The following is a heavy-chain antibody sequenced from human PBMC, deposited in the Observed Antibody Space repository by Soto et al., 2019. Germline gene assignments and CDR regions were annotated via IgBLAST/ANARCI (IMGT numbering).Heavy chain of an antibody. CDR2: IWYDGSNK. D-gene: IGHD6-19*01. CDR3: ARGGIAVAGPFDY. V-gene: IGHV3-33*01. J-gene: IGHJ4*02. Sequence: QVQLVESGGGVVQPGRSLRLSCAASGFTFSSYGVHWVRQAPGKGLEWVAVIWYDGSNKYYADSVKGRFTISRDNSKNTLYLQMNSLRAEDTAVYYCARGGIAVAGPFDYWGQGTLVTVSS. CDR1: GFTFSSYG.